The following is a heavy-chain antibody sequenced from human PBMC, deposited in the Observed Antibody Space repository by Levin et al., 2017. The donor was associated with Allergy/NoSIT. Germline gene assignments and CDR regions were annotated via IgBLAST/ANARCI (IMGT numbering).Heavy chain of an antibody. J-gene: IGHJ4*02. CDR1: GFTFSSYS. Sequence: GGSLRLSCAASGFTFSSYSMNWVRQAPGKGLEWVSYISSSSSTIYYADSVKGRFTISRDNAKNSLYLQMNSLRAEDTAVYYCARDLSRYGDWGNDYWGQGTLVTVSS. V-gene: IGHV3-48*01. CDR3: ARDLSRYGDWGNDY. D-gene: IGHD4-17*01. CDR2: ISSSSSTI.